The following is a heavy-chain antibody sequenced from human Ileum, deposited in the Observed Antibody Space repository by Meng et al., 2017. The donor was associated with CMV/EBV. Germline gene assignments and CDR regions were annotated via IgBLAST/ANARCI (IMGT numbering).Heavy chain of an antibody. Sequence: GGSLRLSCTVSGFPFSSYAINWVRQAPGKGLEWISFISGSGSEKNYADSVKGRFTSTRDNSKNTVYLQMNSLSADDTAVYHCAKANGYNVYDYPGVDVWGQGTAVTVSS. D-gene: IGHD5-24*01. J-gene: IGHJ6*02. CDR3: AKANGYNVYDYPGVDV. CDR1: GFPFSSYA. V-gene: IGHV3-23*01. CDR2: ISGSGSEK.